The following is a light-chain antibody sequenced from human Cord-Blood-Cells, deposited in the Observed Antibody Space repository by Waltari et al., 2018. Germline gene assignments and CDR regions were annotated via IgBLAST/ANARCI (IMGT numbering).Light chain of an antibody. Sequence: QSVLTQPPSASGTPGQRVTISCSGSSSNIGSNYVYWYQQLPGTAPKLLIYGNNQRPSGVPDRFSGSKPGTSASLAISGLRSEDEADYYCAAWDDSLSGPVFGGGTKLTVL. CDR2: GNN. CDR1: SSNIGSNY. V-gene: IGLV1-47*01. J-gene: IGLJ3*02. CDR3: AAWDDSLSGPV.